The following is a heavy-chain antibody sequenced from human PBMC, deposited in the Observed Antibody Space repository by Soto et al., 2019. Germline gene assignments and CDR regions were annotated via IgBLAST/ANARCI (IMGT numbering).Heavy chain of an antibody. J-gene: IGHJ5*02. Sequence: PSETLSLTCTVSGGSISSGDYYWSWIRHPPGKGLEWIGYIYYSGSTYYNPSLKSRVTISVDTSKNQFSLKLSSVTAADTAVYYCARDNGIAPQGFDPWGQGTLVTVSS. CDR3: ARDNGIAPQGFDP. V-gene: IGHV4-30-4*01. CDR1: GGSISSGDYY. CDR2: IYYSGST. D-gene: IGHD2-8*01.